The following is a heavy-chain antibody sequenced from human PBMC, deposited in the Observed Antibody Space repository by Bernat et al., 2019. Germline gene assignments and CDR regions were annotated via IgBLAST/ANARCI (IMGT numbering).Heavy chain of an antibody. Sequence: QVQLVESGGGVVQPGRSLRLSCAASGFTFSSYAMHWVRQAPGKGLEWVAVVSYDGSNKYYADSVKGRFTISRDNSKNTLYLQMNSLRAEDTAVYYCARDKGSSRTYYMDVWGKGTTVTVSS. J-gene: IGHJ6*03. D-gene: IGHD6-13*01. CDR3: ARDKGSSRTYYMDV. CDR1: GFTFSSYA. V-gene: IGHV3-30*01. CDR2: VSYDGSNK.